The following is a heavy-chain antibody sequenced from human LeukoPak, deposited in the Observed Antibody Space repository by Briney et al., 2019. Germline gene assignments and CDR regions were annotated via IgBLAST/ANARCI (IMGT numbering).Heavy chain of an antibody. D-gene: IGHD5-12*01. CDR3: VKGGYDYIEVAYFDF. CDR2: IIASSGAT. V-gene: IGHV3-23*01. J-gene: IGHJ4*02. CDR1: GFTFSTYG. Sequence: GGSLRLSCAASGFTFSTYGMQWVRQAPGKGLEWVSIIIASSGATFYADSVKGRFTISRDTSKNTLYLQLNSLRLEDTAVYYCVKGGYDYIEVAYFDFWGQGTLVTVSS.